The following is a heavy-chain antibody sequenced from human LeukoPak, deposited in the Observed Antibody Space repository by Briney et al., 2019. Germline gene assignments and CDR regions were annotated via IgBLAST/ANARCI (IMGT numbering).Heavy chain of an antibody. D-gene: IGHD4-17*01. CDR3: AKDVYGDYGGGFDY. CDR2: ISYDGSNK. Sequence: GGSLRLSCAASGFTFSSYGMHWVRQAPGKGLEWVAVISYDGSNKYYADSVKGRFTISRDNPKNTLYLQMNSLRAEDTAVYYCAKDVYGDYGGGFDYWGQGTLVTVSS. CDR1: GFTFSSYG. V-gene: IGHV3-30*18. J-gene: IGHJ4*02.